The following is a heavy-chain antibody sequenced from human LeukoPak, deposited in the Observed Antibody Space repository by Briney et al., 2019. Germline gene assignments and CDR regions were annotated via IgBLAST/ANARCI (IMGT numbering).Heavy chain of an antibody. D-gene: IGHD1/OR15-1a*01. CDR1: GYTFTDYY. CDR2: INPNSADT. Sequence: ASVKVSCKASGYTFTDYYVHWVRQAPGQGLEWMGWINPNSADTSYAQKFRGRVIMTRDTSINTAYVVLSGLKSDDTAVYYCARELLEQPPDYWGQGTLVTVSS. CDR3: ARELLEQPPDY. V-gene: IGHV1-2*02. J-gene: IGHJ4*02.